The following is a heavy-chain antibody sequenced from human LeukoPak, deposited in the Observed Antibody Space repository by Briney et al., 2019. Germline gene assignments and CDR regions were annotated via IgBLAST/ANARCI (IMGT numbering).Heavy chain of an antibody. D-gene: IGHD2-15*01. CDR3: GRGAWY. Sequence: GGSLRLPCSVSGFTFGTYVMHWVRQAPGKGLEYVSAISSNGDNTYYADSVKGRFTISRDNSKNTLYLQMSSLRADDTAVYYCGRGAWYWGQGALVTVSS. V-gene: IGHV3-64D*06. J-gene: IGHJ4*02. CDR1: GFTFGTYV. CDR2: ISSNGDNT.